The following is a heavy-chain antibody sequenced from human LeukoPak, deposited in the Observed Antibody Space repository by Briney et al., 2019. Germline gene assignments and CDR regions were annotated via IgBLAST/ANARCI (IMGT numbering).Heavy chain of an antibody. CDR3: ARASSGSYYARCAFDI. D-gene: IGHD1-26*01. J-gene: IGHJ3*02. CDR1: GGSISSYY. V-gene: IGHV4-59*01. Sequence: SETLSLTCTVSGGSISSYYWSWIRQPPGKGLEWIGYIYYSGSTNYNPSLKSRVTISVDTSKNQFSLKLSSVTAADTAVYYCARASSGSYYARCAFDIWGQGTMVTVSS. CDR2: IYYSGST.